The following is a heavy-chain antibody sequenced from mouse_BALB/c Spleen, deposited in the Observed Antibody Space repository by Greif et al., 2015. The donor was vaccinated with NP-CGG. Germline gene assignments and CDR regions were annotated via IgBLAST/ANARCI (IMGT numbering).Heavy chain of an antibody. V-gene: IGHV1-69*02. D-gene: IGHD4-1*01. J-gene: IGHJ2*01. CDR3: ARWNWDGDYFGY. Sequence: QVQLQQSGAELVKPGASVKLSCKASGYTFTSYWMHWVKQRPGQGLEWIGEIDPSDSYTNYNQKFKGKATLTVDKSSSAGYMQLSSRTSEDSAVYYCARWNWDGDYFGYWGQSTTFTVSS. CDR1: GYTFTSYW. CDR2: IDPSDSYT.